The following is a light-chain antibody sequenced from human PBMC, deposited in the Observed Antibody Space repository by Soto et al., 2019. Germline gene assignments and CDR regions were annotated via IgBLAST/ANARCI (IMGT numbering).Light chain of an antibody. J-gene: IGKJ4*01. CDR1: QSVSTN. CDR2: DAS. Sequence: IVMTQSPGTLSVSPGERVTLSCRASQSVSTNLAWNQQTPGQAPRLLIYDASTRASGVLARFSGTGSGTQFTLTISSLQSDDFAVYYCQQYNDWPPLTLGGGTKVDIK. V-gene: IGKV3-15*01. CDR3: QQYNDWPPLT.